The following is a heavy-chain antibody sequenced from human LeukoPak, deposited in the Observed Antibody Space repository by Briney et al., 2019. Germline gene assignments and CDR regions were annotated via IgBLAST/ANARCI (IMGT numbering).Heavy chain of an antibody. V-gene: IGHV3-30*02. CDR1: GFTFSSYG. D-gene: IGHD1-26*01. Sequence: PGGSLRLSCAASGFTFSSYGMHWVRQAPGKGLEWVAFIRYDGSNKYYADSVKGRFTISRDNSKNTLYLQMNSLRAEDTAVYYCAKDWERWAPDPSPFDYWGQGTLVTVSS. J-gene: IGHJ4*02. CDR3: AKDWERWAPDPSPFDY. CDR2: IRYDGSNK.